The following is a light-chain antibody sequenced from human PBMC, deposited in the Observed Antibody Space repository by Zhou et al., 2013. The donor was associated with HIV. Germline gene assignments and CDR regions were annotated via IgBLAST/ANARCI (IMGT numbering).Light chain of an antibody. CDR1: QSVRNL. Sequence: DIVLTQSPATLSLSPGERATLSCRASQSVRNLLVWYQQRPGQAPRLLFYDASTRATGVPVRFSGSGSGTEFTLTIAGLQSEDVAVYYCQQYNRWPPLTFGGGTQVEIK. V-gene: IGKV3-15*01. CDR3: QQYNRWPPLT. J-gene: IGKJ4*01. CDR2: DAS.